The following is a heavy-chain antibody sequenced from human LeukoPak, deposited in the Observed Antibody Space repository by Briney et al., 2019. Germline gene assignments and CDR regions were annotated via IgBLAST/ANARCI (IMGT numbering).Heavy chain of an antibody. CDR3: ARTVMTTSTYGYYYYYGMDV. Sequence: PGGSLRLSCAASGFTFSSYSMNWVRQAPGKGLEWISSISSSSSYIYYADSVKGRFTISRDNAKNSLYLQMNSLRAEDTAVYYCARTVMTTSTYGYYYYYGMDVGGQGTTVTVSS. D-gene: IGHD3-16*01. V-gene: IGHV3-21*01. J-gene: IGHJ6*02. CDR1: GFTFSSYS. CDR2: ISSSSSYI.